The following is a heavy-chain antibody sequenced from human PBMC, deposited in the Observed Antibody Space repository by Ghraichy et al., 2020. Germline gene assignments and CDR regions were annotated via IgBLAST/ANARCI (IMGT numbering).Heavy chain of an antibody. CDR1: GFTFSSYA. J-gene: IGHJ4*02. CDR3: AKGQYCGGDCYSYFDY. V-gene: IGHV3-23*01. CDR2: ISGSGGST. D-gene: IGHD2-21*02. Sequence: GGSLRLSCAASGFTFSSYAMSWVRQAPGKGLEWVSAISGSGGSTYYADSVKGRFTISRDNSKNTLYLQMNSLRAEDTAVYYCAKGQYCGGDCYSYFDYWGQGTLVTVSS.